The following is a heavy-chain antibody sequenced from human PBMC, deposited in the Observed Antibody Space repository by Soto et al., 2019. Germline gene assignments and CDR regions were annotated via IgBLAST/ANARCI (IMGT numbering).Heavy chain of an antibody. V-gene: IGHV3-23*01. J-gene: IGHJ5*02. Sequence: GSLRLSFAASGFTFSNYSMSWGRHAPGKGLELVSIISGSGGTTYHADSVKDRFTISRDNSKNTLFLQMNSLRAEDTAVYYCAKGVAVGFHFGSSTDRGFDPWGQGTLVTVSS. D-gene: IGHD6-6*01. CDR1: GFTFSNYS. CDR3: AKGVAVGFHFGSSTDRGFDP. CDR2: ISGSGGTT.